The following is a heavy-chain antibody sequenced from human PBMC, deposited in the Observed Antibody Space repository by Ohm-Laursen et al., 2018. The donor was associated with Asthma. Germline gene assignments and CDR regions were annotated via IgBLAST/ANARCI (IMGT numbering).Heavy chain of an antibody. CDR1: GFIFSNYG. CDR2: ISTTSRYI. J-gene: IGHJ4*01. CDR3: ARDPPVTTVTTGEYFDF. Sequence: SLRLSCAASGFIFSNYGVNWVRQAPGKGLEWVSSISTTSRYIYYADSVKGRFTISRDNAKSSLYLQMNNLRADDTAVYYCARDPPVTTVTTGEYFDFWDHGTPVTVSS. D-gene: IGHD4-17*01. V-gene: IGHV3-21*04.